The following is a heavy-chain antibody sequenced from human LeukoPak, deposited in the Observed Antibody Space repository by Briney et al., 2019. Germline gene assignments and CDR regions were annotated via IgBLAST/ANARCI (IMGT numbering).Heavy chain of an antibody. J-gene: IGHJ6*02. D-gene: IGHD2-2*02. V-gene: IGHV1-18*01. Sequence: ASVKVSCKASGYTFTSYGISWVRQAPGQGLEWMGWISAYNGNTNYAQKLQGRVTMTTDTSPSTAYMELRSLTSNDTDVYYCARGPCNNTSCYTMWYYYYGIDVWGQGTTVTVSS. CDR1: GYTFTSYG. CDR3: ARGPCNNTSCYTMWYYYYGIDV. CDR2: ISAYNGNT.